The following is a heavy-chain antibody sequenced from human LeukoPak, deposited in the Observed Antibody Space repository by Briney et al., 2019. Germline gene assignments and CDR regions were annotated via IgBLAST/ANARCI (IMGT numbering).Heavy chain of an antibody. V-gene: IGHV3-7*01. CDR1: GFTFSRHW. D-gene: IGHD3-10*01. CDR2: IKQDGSEK. J-gene: IGHJ6*02. CDR3: ARSYYGSGTSYGMDV. Sequence: GGSLRLSCAVSGFTFSRHWMSWVRQAPGKGLEWLANIKQDGSEKYYVDSVEGRFTISRDNAKNSLYLQMNSLRDEDTAVYYCARSYYGSGTSYGMDVWGQGTTVTVSS.